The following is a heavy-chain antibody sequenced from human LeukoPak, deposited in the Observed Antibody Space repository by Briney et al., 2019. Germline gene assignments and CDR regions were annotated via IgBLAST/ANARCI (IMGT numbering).Heavy chain of an antibody. CDR1: GFTFSSYS. J-gene: IGHJ4*02. V-gene: IGHV3-21*01. CDR3: ARDNRVLISSSSNFDY. Sequence: GGSLRLSCAASGFTFSSYSMNWVRQAPGKGLEWVSSISSSSSYIYYADSVKGRFTISRDNAKNSLYLQMNSLRAEDTAVYYCARDNRVLISSSSNFDYWGQGTLVTVSS. D-gene: IGHD6-6*01. CDR2: ISSSSSYI.